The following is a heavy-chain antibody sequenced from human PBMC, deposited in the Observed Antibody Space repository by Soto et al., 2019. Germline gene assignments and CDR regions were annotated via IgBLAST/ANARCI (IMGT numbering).Heavy chain of an antibody. CDR3: ARRYCSGGSCSQSLYYFDY. CDR1: GYSFTSYW. CDR2: IYPGDSDT. Sequence: PGESLKISCKGSGYSFTSYWIGWVRQMPGKGLERMGIIYPGDSDTRYSPSFQGQVTISADKSISTAYLQWSSLKASDTAMYYCARRYCSGGSCSQSLYYFDYWGQGTLVTVSS. J-gene: IGHJ4*02. D-gene: IGHD2-15*01. V-gene: IGHV5-51*01.